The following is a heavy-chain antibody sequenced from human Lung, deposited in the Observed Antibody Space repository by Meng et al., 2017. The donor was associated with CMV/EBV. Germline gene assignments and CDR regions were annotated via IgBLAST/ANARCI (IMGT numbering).Heavy chain of an antibody. V-gene: IGHV3-11*01. Sequence: FSYYYLGWIRHAPGMGLEWVSYISSSGNTVYYANSVKGRFTISRDNAKNSLYPQMNNLRAEDTAVYYCARDRFFLGWELRGCWFDSWGQGTLVTVSS. CDR3: ARDRFFLGWELRGCWFDS. CDR1: FSYYY. J-gene: IGHJ5*01. CDR2: ISSSGNTV. D-gene: IGHD3-3*01.